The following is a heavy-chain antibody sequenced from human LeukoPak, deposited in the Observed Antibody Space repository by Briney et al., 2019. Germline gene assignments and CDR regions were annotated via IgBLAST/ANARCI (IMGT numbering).Heavy chain of an antibody. CDR2: IRQDGSEK. Sequence: GGSLRLSCAASGFTFSNYYMSWVRQAPGKGLEWVANIRQDGSEKYYVDSVKGRFTISRDNAKNSLYLQMNSLRAEDTAVYYCARDAMVRGVDFDYWGQGTLVTVSS. CDR3: ARDAMVRGVDFDY. D-gene: IGHD3-10*01. CDR1: GFTFSNYY. J-gene: IGHJ4*02. V-gene: IGHV3-7*04.